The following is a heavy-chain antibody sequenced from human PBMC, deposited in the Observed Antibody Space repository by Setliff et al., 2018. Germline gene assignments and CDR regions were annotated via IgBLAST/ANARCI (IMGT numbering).Heavy chain of an antibody. D-gene: IGHD3-10*01. CDR2: IYYSGKT. CDR1: GGSISSSSYY. V-gene: IGHV4-39*01. Sequence: PSETLSLTCTVSGGSISSSSYYWGWIRQPPGKGLEWVASIYYSGKTYSNPSFKSRVTISVDTSKNQFSLKLSSVTAADTAVYYCARHVNGSGKYYNWFDPWGQGTLVTVSS. CDR3: ARHVNGSGKYYNWFDP. J-gene: IGHJ5*02.